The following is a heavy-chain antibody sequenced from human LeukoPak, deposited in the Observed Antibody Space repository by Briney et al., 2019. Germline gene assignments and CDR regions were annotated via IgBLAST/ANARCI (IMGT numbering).Heavy chain of an antibody. D-gene: IGHD2-2*01. CDR2: IRYDGNDK. Sequence: GSLRLSCEASGFTFYAYGMNWVRQAPGKGLEWVAFIRYDGNDKYTADSVKGRFTISRDNSRNTLYLQMNSLRGDGTAVYYCAKAPGPAAILWYFQHWGQGTLVSVSS. V-gene: IGHV3-30*02. CDR1: GFTFYAYG. J-gene: IGHJ1*01. CDR3: AKAPGPAAILWYFQH.